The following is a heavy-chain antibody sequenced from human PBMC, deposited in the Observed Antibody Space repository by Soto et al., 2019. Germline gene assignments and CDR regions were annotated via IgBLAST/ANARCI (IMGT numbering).Heavy chain of an antibody. CDR3: ATADGFGVVTPFFEY. Sequence: QLQLQESGPGLVKPSETLSLTCTVSGGSISSRSHYWGWIRQSPGKHLEWIGSSFYRGSTHYNPSHKTRVTISVDTSKNHVSLKLYSVTAADTAVYYCATADGFGVVTPFFEYWGQGILVTVSS. J-gene: IGHJ4*02. V-gene: IGHV4-39*02. CDR2: SFYRGST. D-gene: IGHD3-3*01. CDR1: GGSISSRSHY.